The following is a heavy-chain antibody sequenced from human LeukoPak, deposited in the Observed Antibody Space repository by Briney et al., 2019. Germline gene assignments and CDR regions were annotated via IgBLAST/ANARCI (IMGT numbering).Heavy chain of an antibody. CDR1: GYSFTSYW. Sequence: GESLKISCKGSGYSFTSYWIGWVRQMPGKGLEWMGLIYPGDSDTSYSPSFQGQVTIPADKSISTAYLQWSSLKAWDTAVYYCARRGYCSSTSCLGYFDYWGQGTLVTVSS. CDR3: ARRGYCSSTSCLGYFDY. V-gene: IGHV5-51*01. D-gene: IGHD2-2*01. CDR2: IYPGDSDT. J-gene: IGHJ4*02.